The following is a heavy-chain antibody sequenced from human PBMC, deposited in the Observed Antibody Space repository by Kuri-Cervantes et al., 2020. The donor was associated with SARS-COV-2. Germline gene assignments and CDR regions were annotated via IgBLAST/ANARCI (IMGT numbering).Heavy chain of an antibody. CDR3: ATGFPIFGVVTIDY. Sequence: ASVKVSCKASGYTFTGYYMHWVRQAPGQGLEWMGWINPNSGGTNYAQKFQGRVTMARDTSISTAYMELSRLRSDDTAAYYCATGFPIFGVVTIDYWGQGTLVTVSS. V-gene: IGHV1-2*02. J-gene: IGHJ4*02. CDR2: INPNSGGT. D-gene: IGHD3-3*01. CDR1: GYTFTGYY.